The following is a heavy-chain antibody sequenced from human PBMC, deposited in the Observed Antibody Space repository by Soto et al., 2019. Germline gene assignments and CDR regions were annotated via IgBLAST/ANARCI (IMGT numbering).Heavy chain of an antibody. J-gene: IGHJ6*02. CDR3: ARLFKGYCSSTSCSPLHSYYYGMDV. D-gene: IGHD2-2*01. CDR1: GYSFTSYW. CDR2: IYPGDSDT. V-gene: IGHV5-51*01. Sequence: PGESLKISCKGSGYSFTSYWIAWVRQMPGKGLEWMGIIYPGDSDTRYSPSLQGQVTSSADKPISTAYLQWSSLKASDTAMYYCARLFKGYCSSTSCSPLHSYYYGMDVWGQGTTVTV.